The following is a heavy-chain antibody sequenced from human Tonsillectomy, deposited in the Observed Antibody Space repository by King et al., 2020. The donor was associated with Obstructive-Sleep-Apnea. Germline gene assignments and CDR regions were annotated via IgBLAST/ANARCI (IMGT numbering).Heavy chain of an antibody. V-gene: IGHV1-45*02. D-gene: IGHD5-12*01. CDR1: GYTFTYRY. J-gene: IGHJ3*02. CDR3: ATLGPGCSGYNDAFDI. CDR2: ITPFNGNT. Sequence: QLVQSGAEVKKTGSSVKVSCKASGYTFTYRYLHWVRQAPGQALEWMGWITPFNGNTNYAQKFQDRVTITRDRSMSTAYMELSSLRSEDTAMYYCATLGPGCSGYNDAFDIWGQGTMVTVSS.